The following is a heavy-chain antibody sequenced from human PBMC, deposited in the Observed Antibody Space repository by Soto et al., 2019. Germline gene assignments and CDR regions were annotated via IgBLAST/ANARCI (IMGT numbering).Heavy chain of an antibody. CDR3: ARDKGITFGGVLPV. CDR1: GYTLRNFG. D-gene: IGHD3-16*01. Sequence: ASVKGSCKASGYTLRNFGIGWVRQAPGQGLEWMGWISGYNGHTNYAQKYQGRVTVTTDTSTSTAYMELRSLGSEDTAIYYCARDKGITFGGVLPVWGQGTMVTVSS. V-gene: IGHV1-18*01. J-gene: IGHJ3*01. CDR2: ISGYNGHT.